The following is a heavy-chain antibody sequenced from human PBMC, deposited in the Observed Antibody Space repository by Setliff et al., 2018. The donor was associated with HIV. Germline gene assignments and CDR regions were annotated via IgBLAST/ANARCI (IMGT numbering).Heavy chain of an antibody. CDR1: NLW. CDR3: TTGPPRTVTTMHF. J-gene: IGHJ3*01. V-gene: IGHV3-15*01. CDR2: IKSKTDGGTT. Sequence: NLWMSWVRQAPGKGLEWVGRIKSKTDGGTTEYAAPVKGRFSISRDDSKTTLYLQMNSLKTEDTAVYYCTTGPPRTVTTMHFWGQGTMVTVSS. D-gene: IGHD4-4*01.